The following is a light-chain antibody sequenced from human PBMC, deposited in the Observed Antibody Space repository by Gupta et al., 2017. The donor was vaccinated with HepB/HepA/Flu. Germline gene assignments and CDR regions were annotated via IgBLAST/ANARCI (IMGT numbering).Light chain of an antibody. Sequence: DIQMTQSPSTLSASVGDRVTITCRASQSISDWLAWYQQKPGKAPNLLIYRASTLESGVPSRFSGSGSGTEFTLTISSLQPDDFATYYCQEFSGSSWTFGQGTKVEIK. CDR2: RAS. CDR1: QSISDW. J-gene: IGKJ1*01. V-gene: IGKV1-5*03. CDR3: QEFSGSSWT.